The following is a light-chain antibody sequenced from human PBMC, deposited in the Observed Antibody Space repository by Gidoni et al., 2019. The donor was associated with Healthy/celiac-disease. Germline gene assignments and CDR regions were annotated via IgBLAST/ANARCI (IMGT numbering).Light chain of an antibody. V-gene: IGKV4-1*01. Sequence: DIVMTQSPSSLAVSLGERATINCKSSQSVLYSSNNKNYLAWYQQKPGQPTKLLIYWASTRESGVPDRVSGSGSGTDFTLTISSLQAEDVAVYYCQKYYSTPTFGQGTKVEIK. CDR2: WAS. J-gene: IGKJ1*01. CDR1: QSVLYSSNNKNY. CDR3: QKYYSTPT.